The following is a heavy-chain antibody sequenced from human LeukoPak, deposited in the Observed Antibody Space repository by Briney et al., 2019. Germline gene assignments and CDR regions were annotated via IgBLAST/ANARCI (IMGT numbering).Heavy chain of an antibody. D-gene: IGHD3-22*01. CDR1: GYTLSDLS. Sequence: ASVKVSCKVSGYTLSDLSMHWVRRSPGKGLEWMGGFDPEDAETIYAQTFQARVTMTEDTSTDTAYMELSRLRSEDTAMYYCATDYYDGSAYHFPPRYWGQGTLVTVSS. CDR3: ATDYYDGSAYHFPPRY. J-gene: IGHJ4*02. CDR2: FDPEDAET. V-gene: IGHV1-24*01.